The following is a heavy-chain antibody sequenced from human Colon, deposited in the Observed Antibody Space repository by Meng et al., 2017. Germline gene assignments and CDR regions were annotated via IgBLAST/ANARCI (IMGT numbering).Heavy chain of an antibody. CDR3: VDSKWSANY. CDR1: GGSFSGHY. Sequence: QVQLQPWCAGLLKPSETLSLTCLVYGGSFSGHYWTWIRQPPGKGLXWFGEINDSGSTHYNPSLGSRVTISVDTSKSQFSLKLISVTAADTGVYYCVDSKWSANYWGQGTLVTVSS. D-gene: IGHD3-3*01. J-gene: IGHJ4*02. CDR2: INDSGST. V-gene: IGHV4-34*01.